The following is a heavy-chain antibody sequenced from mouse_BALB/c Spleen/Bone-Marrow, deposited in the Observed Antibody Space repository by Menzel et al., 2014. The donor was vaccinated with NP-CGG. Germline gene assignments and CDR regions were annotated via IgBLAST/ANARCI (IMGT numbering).Heavy chain of an antibody. CDR1: GYSITSGYY. Sequence: EVQLQQSGPGLVKPSQSLSLTCSVTGYSITSGYYWNWIRQFPGNKLEWMGYISYDCSNNYNPSLKNRISITRDTSKNQFFLKLSSVTTEDTATYYCAREGGSPWYFDVWGAGTTVTVSS. CDR3: AREGGSPWYFDV. CDR2: ISYDCSN. V-gene: IGHV3-6*02. J-gene: IGHJ1*01.